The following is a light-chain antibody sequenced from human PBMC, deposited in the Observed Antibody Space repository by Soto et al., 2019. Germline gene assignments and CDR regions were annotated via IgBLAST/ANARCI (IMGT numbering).Light chain of an antibody. CDR3: SSYTSSSSRV. J-gene: IGLJ3*02. CDR2: DVS. Sequence: QSALTQPASVSGSPGQSITISCTGTNSDVGGYNYVSWYQQYPGKAPKLMIYDVSSRPSGVSNRFSGSKSGNTASLTISGLQTEDVADYYCSSYTSSSSRVFGGGTKLTVL. CDR1: NSDVGGYNY. V-gene: IGLV2-14*01.